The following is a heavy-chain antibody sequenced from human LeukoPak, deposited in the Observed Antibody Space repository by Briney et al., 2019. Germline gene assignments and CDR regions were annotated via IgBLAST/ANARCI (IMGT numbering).Heavy chain of an antibody. J-gene: IGHJ6*02. D-gene: IGHD3-10*01. V-gene: IGHV4-39*07. Sequence: SETLSLTCTVSADSISSSSYYWGRIRQPPGKGLEWIGSFYYSGSTYYNPSLKSRVSISVDTSRNQFSLELTSVTAADTAVYYCAREDVAGGSGSNYYYYGADVWGQGTTVTVSS. CDR1: ADSISSSSYY. CDR3: AREDVAGGSGSNYYYYGADV. CDR2: FYYSGST.